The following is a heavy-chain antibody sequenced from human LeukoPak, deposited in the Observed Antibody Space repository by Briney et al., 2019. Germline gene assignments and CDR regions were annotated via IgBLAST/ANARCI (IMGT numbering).Heavy chain of an antibody. J-gene: IGHJ4*02. D-gene: IGHD7-27*01. Sequence: GRSLRLSCAASGFTFSSYGMHWVRQALGKGLEWVAVISYDGSNKYYADSVKGRFTISRDNSKNTLYLQMNSLRAEDTAVYYCAKAPGYFDYWGQGTLVTVSS. V-gene: IGHV3-30*18. CDR3: AKAPGYFDY. CDR2: ISYDGSNK. CDR1: GFTFSSYG.